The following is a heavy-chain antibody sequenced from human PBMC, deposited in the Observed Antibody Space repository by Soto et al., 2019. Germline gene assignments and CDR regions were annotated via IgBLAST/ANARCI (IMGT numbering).Heavy chain of an antibody. CDR3: ALPDYRDAVDY. CDR2: ISGSGGGT. Sequence: EVHLLESGGGLVQPGGSLRLSCGASGFTFRSYAMSWVRQAPGKGLEGVSAISGSGGGTYYAVSVKGRFTISRDNSKNTLYLQMNSLRAEDTAVYYCALPDYRDAVDYGGQGTLVTVSS. V-gene: IGHV3-23*01. D-gene: IGHD5-12*01. J-gene: IGHJ4*02. CDR1: GFTFRSYA.